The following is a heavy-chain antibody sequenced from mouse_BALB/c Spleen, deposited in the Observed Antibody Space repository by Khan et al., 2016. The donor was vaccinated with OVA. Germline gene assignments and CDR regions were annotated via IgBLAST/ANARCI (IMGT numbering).Heavy chain of an antibody. V-gene: IGHV1S81*02. CDR1: GYTFSSYY. J-gene: IGHJ3*01. D-gene: IGHD3-2*02. Sequence: QVQLQQSGAELVKPGASVKLSCKASGYTFSSYYMYWVKQRPGQGLEWIGGINPSNDVTNFNEKFKTKATLTVDKSSSAAYMQLSSLTSEDSVVYYCTRSGYATPFAFWGQGTLVTVSA. CDR2: INPSNDVT. CDR3: TRSGYATPFAF.